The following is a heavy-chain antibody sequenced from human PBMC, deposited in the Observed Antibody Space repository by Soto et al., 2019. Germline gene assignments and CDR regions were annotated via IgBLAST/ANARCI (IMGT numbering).Heavy chain of an antibody. CDR3: ARDQVGSYERFDY. CDR2: IIPIFGTA. CDR1: GGTFSSYA. D-gene: IGHD1-26*01. J-gene: IGHJ4*02. V-gene: IGHV1-69*13. Sequence: SVKVSCKASGGTFSSYAISWVRQAPGQGLEWMGGIIPIFGTANYAQKFQGRVTITADESTSTAYMELSSLRSEDTAVYYSARDQVGSYERFDYWGQGTLVTVSS.